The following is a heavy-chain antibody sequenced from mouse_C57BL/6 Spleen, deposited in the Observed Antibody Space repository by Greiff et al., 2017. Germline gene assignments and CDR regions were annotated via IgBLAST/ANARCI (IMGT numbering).Heavy chain of an antibody. D-gene: IGHD4-1*01. V-gene: IGHV1-34*01. Sequence: EVQLQQSGPELVKPGASVKMSCKASGYTFTDYYMHWVKQSPGQSLEWIGYIYPNNGGNGYNQKFKGKATLTVAKSSSTAYMERRSLTSEDSAVYYCARFSNGDGGFDYWGQGTTLTVSS. J-gene: IGHJ2*01. CDR2: IYPNNGGN. CDR1: GYTFTDYY. CDR3: ARFSNGDGGFDY.